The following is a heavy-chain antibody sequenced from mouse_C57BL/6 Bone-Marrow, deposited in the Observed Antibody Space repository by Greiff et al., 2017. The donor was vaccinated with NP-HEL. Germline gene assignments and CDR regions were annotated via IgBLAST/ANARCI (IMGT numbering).Heavy chain of an antibody. V-gene: IGHV5-9*01. J-gene: IGHJ3*01. Sequence: DVKLVESGGGLVKPGGSLKLSCAASGFTFSSYTMSWVRQTPEKRLAWVATISGGGGNTYYPDSVKGRFTLSRDNAKNTLYLQMSSLRSEDTALYYCARQATTVVPFAYWGQGTLVTVSA. D-gene: IGHD1-1*01. CDR1: GFTFSSYT. CDR2: ISGGGGNT. CDR3: ARQATTVVPFAY.